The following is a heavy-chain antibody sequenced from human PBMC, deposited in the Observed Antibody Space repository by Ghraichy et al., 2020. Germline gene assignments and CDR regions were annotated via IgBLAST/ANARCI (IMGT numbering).Heavy chain of an antibody. CDR3: ARGRRIAAAWHYYYGMDV. CDR2: IGTAGDT. V-gene: IGHV3-13*04. J-gene: IGHJ6*02. Sequence: GGSLRLSCAASGFTFSSYDMHWVRQATGKGLEWVSAIGTAGDTYYPGSVKGRFTISRENAKNSLYLQMNSLRAGDTAVYYCARGRRIAAAWHYYYGMDVWGQGTTVTVSS. CDR1: GFTFSSYD. D-gene: IGHD6-13*01.